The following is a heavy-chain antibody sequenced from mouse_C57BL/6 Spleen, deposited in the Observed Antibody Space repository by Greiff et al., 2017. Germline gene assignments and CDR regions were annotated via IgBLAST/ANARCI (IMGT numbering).Heavy chain of an antibody. CDR1: GYSFTGYY. D-gene: IGHD4-1*01. CDR2: INPSTGGT. Sequence: EVQLQQSGPELVKPGASVKISCKASGYSFTGYYTNWVKQSPEKSLEWIGEINPSTGGTTYNQKFKAKATLTVDKSSSTAYMQLKSLTSEDSAVYYCATRTGTAWFAYWGQGTLVTVSA. CDR3: ATRTGTAWFAY. V-gene: IGHV1-42*01. J-gene: IGHJ3*01.